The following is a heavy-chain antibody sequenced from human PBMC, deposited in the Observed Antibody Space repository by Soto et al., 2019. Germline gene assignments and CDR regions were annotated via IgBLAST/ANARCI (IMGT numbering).Heavy chain of an antibody. V-gene: IGHV1-69*01. D-gene: IGHD1-1*01. Sequence: QVQLVQSGAEVKKPGSSVKVSCKASGDTFSSHAFGWVRQAPGQGLEWVGGIIPFFGTANYAQKFQGRGAITADESTTTVYMELSSLTSEDTAVYYCARGIEEMATTTAVWSFDLWGRGTLVTVSS. CDR2: IIPFFGTA. CDR3: ARGIEEMATTTAVWSFDL. J-gene: IGHJ2*01. CDR1: GDTFSSHA.